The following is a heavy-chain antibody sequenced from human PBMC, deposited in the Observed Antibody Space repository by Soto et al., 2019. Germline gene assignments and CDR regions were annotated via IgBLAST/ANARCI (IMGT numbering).Heavy chain of an antibody. CDR1: GFTFSSYA. V-gene: IGHV3-23*01. CDR3: AKSVVVTTIRGMAV. CDR2: ISASDGNT. D-gene: IGHD2-21*02. Sequence: EVQLLESGGGLVQPGGSLRVSCAASGFTFSSYAMSWVRQAPGKGLEWVSGISASDGNTNYADSVKGRFTISRDNSKNPLYLQMHSLRAEDKAIYYCAKSVVVTTIRGMAVWGQGTTVTVSS. J-gene: IGHJ6*02.